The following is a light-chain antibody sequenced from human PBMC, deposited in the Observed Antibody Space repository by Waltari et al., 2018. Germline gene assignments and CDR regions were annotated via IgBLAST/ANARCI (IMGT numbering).Light chain of an antibody. CDR1: QSVSRA. Sequence: EIVLTQSPGTLSLSLGERATLSCRASQSVSRALTWYQQKPGQAPRLLIYGASTRAPGIPDRFSGSGSGTDFSLTISRLEPDDFAVYYCQHYLRLPMTFGQGTTVEI. J-gene: IGKJ1*01. CDR2: GAS. V-gene: IGKV3-20*01. CDR3: QHYLRLPMT.